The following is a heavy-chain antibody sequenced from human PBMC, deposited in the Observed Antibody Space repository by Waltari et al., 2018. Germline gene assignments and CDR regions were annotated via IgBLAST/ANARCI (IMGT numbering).Heavy chain of an antibody. CDR2: VYHSGKT. CDR1: GDSTSGTYW. V-gene: IGHV4-4*02. Sequence: QVQLQESGQGLVKPSGTLSLTCAVSGDSTSGTYWWSWVRQSPEKGLEWIGQVYHSGKTHYNPSLQSRVTISVDKPKNQFSLNLNSVTAADTAVYYCAGDRAIGLFFDYWGRGTLVTVSS. CDR3: AGDRAIGLFFDY. J-gene: IGHJ4*02. D-gene: IGHD2-2*01.